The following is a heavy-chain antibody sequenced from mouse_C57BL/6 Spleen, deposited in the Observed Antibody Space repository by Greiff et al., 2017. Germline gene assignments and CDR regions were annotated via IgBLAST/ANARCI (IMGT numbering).Heavy chain of an antibody. CDR3: ASPDSSGYRFWFAY. Sequence: VQLQQPGAELVRPGTSVKLSCKASGYTFTSYWMHWVKQRPGQGLEWIGVIDPSDSYTNYNQKFKGKATLTVDTSSSTAYMQLSSLTSEDSAVYYCASPDSSGYRFWFAYWGQGTLVTVSA. J-gene: IGHJ3*01. CDR1: GYTFTSYW. D-gene: IGHD3-2*02. V-gene: IGHV1-59*01. CDR2: IDPSDSYT.